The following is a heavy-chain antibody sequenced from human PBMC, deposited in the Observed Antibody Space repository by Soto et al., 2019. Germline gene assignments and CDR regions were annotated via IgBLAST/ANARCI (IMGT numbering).Heavy chain of an antibody. D-gene: IGHD3-10*01. CDR1: GGSFSGYY. CDR3: ARAVWFGELLFRRHYYYYGMDV. V-gene: IGHV4-34*01. Sequence: SETLSLTCAVYGGSFSGYYWSWIRQPPGKGLDWIGEINHSGSTNYNPSLKSRVTISVDTSKNQFSLKLSSVTAADTAVYYCARAVWFGELLFRRHYYYYGMDVWGQGTTVTVSS. CDR2: INHSGST. J-gene: IGHJ6*02.